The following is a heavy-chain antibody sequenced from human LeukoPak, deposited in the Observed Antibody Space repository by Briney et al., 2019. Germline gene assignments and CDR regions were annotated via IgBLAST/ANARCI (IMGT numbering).Heavy chain of an antibody. CDR2: ISSSGSTI. V-gene: IGHV3-11*01. CDR1: GFTFSNYW. CDR3: ARGSGDLYYYYYYMDV. Sequence: GGSLRLSCAASGFTFSNYWMHWVRQAPGKGLEWVSYISSSGSTIYYADSVKGRFTISRDNAKNSLYLQMNSLRAEDTAVYYCARGSGDLYYYYYYMDVWGKGTTVTISS. D-gene: IGHD2-15*01. J-gene: IGHJ6*03.